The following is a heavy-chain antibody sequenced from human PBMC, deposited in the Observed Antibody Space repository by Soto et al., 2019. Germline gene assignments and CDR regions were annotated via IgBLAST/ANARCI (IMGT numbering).Heavy chain of an antibody. J-gene: IGHJ4*02. Sequence: QLVESGGGFVEPGGSLRLCCAASGFTFSNAWMNWVRQAPGKGLEWIGHIKSKAEGGATDYVAPVEGRFSISRDDSKNTVYLQMNSLKAEDTAVYYCAADVPTAGAGEFDYWGQGTRVTVSS. V-gene: IGHV3-15*01. D-gene: IGHD1-26*01. CDR3: AADVPTAGAGEFDY. CDR1: GFTFSNAW. CDR2: IKSKAEGGAT.